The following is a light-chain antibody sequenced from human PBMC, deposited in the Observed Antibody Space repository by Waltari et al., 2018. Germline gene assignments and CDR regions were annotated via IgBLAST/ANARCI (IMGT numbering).Light chain of an antibody. CDR2: GAS. V-gene: IGKV3-15*01. CDR1: QSVSSK. J-gene: IGKJ1*01. CDR3: QQYNNWPRWT. Sequence: EIVMTQSPATLSVSPGERATLSCRASQSVSSKLAWYQPKPGQAPRLLIYGASPRATAIPGRFSGSGCGQEFTLNIDSLQSEDFAVYYRQQYNNWPRWTFGQGIKVGIK.